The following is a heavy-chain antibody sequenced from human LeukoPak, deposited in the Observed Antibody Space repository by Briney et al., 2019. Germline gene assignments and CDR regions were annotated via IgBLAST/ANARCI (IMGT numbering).Heavy chain of an antibody. J-gene: IGHJ5*02. Sequence: ASVKVSCKASGYTFTSYGISWERQAPGQELEWMGWISAYNGNTNYAQKLQGRVTMTTDTSTSTAYMELRSLRSDDTAVYYCARDEEGYSYGYPGDNNWFDPWGQGTLVTVSS. CDR1: GYTFTSYG. CDR2: ISAYNGNT. D-gene: IGHD5-18*01. CDR3: ARDEEGYSYGYPGDNNWFDP. V-gene: IGHV1-18*01.